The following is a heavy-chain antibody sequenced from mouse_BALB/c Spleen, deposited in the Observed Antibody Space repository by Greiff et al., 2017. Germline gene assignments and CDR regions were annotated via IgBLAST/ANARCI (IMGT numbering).Heavy chain of an antibody. V-gene: IGHV5-6-5*01. CDR1: GFTFSSYA. D-gene: IGHD2-4*01. CDR3: ASGGEYDYPFAY. CDR2: ISSGGST. Sequence: EVKLVESGGGLVKPGGSLKLSCAASGFTFSSYAMSWVRQTPEKRLEWVASISSGGSTYYPDSVKGGFTISRDNARNILYLQMNSLRSEDTAMYYYASGGEYDYPFAYWGQGTLVTVSA. J-gene: IGHJ3*01.